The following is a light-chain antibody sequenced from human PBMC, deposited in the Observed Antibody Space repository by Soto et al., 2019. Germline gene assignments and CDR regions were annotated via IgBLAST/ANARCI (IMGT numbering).Light chain of an antibody. CDR2: EVS. CDR1: SSDVGGYNY. J-gene: IGLJ2*01. Sequence: QSVLTQPASVSGSPGQSITISCTGTSSDVGGYNYVSWYQQHPGKAPKLMIYEVSNRPSGVSNRFSGSKSGNTASLTISELQAEDEADYYCSSYTSSSTHVVFGGGTELTVL. CDR3: SSYTSSSTHVV. V-gene: IGLV2-14*01.